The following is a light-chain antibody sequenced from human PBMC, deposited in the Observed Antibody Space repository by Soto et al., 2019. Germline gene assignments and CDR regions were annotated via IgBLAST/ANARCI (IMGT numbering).Light chain of an antibody. CDR1: QSVSSGX. J-gene: IGKJ1*01. Sequence: EIVLTQSPGTLSLSPGERATLSCRASQSVSSGXLAWYQQKPGQAPRLLISGASSRATGIPDRFSGSGSGXDXXXXIXXXXPEDFAVYYCQQYGTSPRTFGQGTKVEIK. CDR2: GAS. CDR3: QQYGTSPRT. V-gene: IGKV3-20*01.